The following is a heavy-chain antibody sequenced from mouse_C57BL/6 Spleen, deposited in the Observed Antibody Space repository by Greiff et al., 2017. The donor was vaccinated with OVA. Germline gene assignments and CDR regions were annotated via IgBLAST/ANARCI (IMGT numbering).Heavy chain of an antibody. V-gene: IGHV5-4*03. CDR2: ISDGGSYT. CDR3: ARAPISKNYVDY. J-gene: IGHJ2*01. CDR1: GFTFSSYA. Sequence: EVKLMESGGGLVKPGGSLKLSCAASGFTFSSYAMSWVRQTPEKRLEWVATISDGGSYTYYPDNVKGRFTISRDNAKNNLYLQMSHLKSEDTAMYYCARAPISKNYVDYWGQGTTLTVSS.